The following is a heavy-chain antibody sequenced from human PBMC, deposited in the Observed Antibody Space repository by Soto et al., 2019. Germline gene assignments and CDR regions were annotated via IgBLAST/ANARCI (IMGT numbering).Heavy chain of an antibody. J-gene: IGHJ4*02. V-gene: IGHV4-4*02. CDR1: GASVSSDYW. Sequence: QVQLQQSGPGVVKPSGTLSLTCAVSGASVSSDYWWSWVRLPPGKGLEWIVEIYHSGRTNYNPSLKSRVTIPLDKSKNQLSLILNSVTAADTAVYYCARDRPSYGRNFDYWGQGTLVTVSS. CDR3: ARDRPSYGRNFDY. CDR2: IYHSGRT. D-gene: IGHD1-26*01.